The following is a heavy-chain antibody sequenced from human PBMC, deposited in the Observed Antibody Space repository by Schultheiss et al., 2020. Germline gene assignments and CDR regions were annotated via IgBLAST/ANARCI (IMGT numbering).Heavy chain of an antibody. D-gene: IGHD6-13*01. CDR3: ARDFGSSWGRYGDRGGYFDY. Sequence: SETLSLTCTVSGGSISSYCWSWIRQPPGKGLEWIGYIYYSGSTNYNPSLKSRVTISVDTSKNQFSLKLSSVTAADTAVYYCARDFGSSWGRYGDRGGYFDYWGQGTLGTVSA. CDR2: IYYSGST. J-gene: IGHJ4*02. V-gene: IGHV4-59*01. CDR1: GGSISSYC.